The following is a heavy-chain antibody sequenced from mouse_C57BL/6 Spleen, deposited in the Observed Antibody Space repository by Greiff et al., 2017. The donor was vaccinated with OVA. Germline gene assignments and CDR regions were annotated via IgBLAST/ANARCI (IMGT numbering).Heavy chain of an antibody. CDR2: INPSTGGT. V-gene: IGHV1-42*01. J-gene: IGHJ4*01. Sequence: VQLQQSGPELVKPGASVKISCKASGYSFTGYYMNWVKQSPEKSLEWIGEINPSTGGTTYNQKFKAKATLTVDKSSSTAYMQLKSLTSEDSAVYYCARSGLYGSSYYAMDYWGQGTSVTVSS. D-gene: IGHD1-1*01. CDR1: GYSFTGYY. CDR3: ARSGLYGSSYYAMDY.